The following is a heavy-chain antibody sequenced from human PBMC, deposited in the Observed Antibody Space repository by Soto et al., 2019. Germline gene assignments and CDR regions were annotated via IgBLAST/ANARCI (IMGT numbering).Heavy chain of an antibody. V-gene: IGHV1-69*01. Sequence: QVQLVQSGAEVKKPGSSVKVSCKASGGTFSSYAISWVRQAPGQGLEWMGGIIPIFGTANYAQKFQGRVTITADESTSTAYMELSSLRSEDTAVYYCARGRSRQLVPHYYYYCGMDVWGQGTTVTVSS. CDR2: IIPIFGTA. CDR1: GGTFSSYA. J-gene: IGHJ6*02. CDR3: ARGRSRQLVPHYYYYCGMDV. D-gene: IGHD6-6*01.